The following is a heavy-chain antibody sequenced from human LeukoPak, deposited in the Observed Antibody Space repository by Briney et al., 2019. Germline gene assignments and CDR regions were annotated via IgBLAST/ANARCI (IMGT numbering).Heavy chain of an antibody. D-gene: IGHD3-10*01. J-gene: IGHJ4*02. CDR3: TRDAGDYGGSGSYPDY. CDR1: GVTFSRLV. V-gene: IGHV1-69*13. Sequence: ASVKVSCKASGVTFSRLVVSWVRQAPGQGLEWMGQIIPYFGTSNYAQSFQGRVTLTADEATNTAYMELNRLRSDDTAVYYCTRDAGDYGGSGSYPDYWGQGTLVTVSS. CDR2: IIPYFGTS.